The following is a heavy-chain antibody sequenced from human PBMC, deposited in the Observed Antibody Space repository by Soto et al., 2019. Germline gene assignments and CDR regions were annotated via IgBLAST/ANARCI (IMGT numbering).Heavy chain of an antibody. CDR1: GFTFSSYW. D-gene: IGHD3-9*01. J-gene: IGHJ4*02. Sequence: GGSLRLSCAASGFTFSSYWMHWVRQAPGKGLVWVSRINSDGSSTSYADSVKGRFTISRDNAKNTLYLQMNSLRAEDTAVYYCARVKLRYFDWAPGFDYWGQGTLVTVSS. CDR2: INSDGSST. CDR3: ARVKLRYFDWAPGFDY. V-gene: IGHV3-74*01.